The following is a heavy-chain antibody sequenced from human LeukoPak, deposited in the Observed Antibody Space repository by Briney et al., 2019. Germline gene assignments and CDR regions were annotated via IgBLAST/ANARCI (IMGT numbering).Heavy chain of an antibody. CDR3: ARVGALGLGY. Sequence: SETLSLTCAVYGGSFSGYYWSWIRQPPGKGLEWIGEINNSGSTYYNPSLKSRVTISVDTSKSQFSLRLSSVTAADTAVYYCARVGALGLGYWGQGTLVTVSS. J-gene: IGHJ4*02. CDR1: GGSFSGYY. CDR2: INNSGST. D-gene: IGHD7-27*01. V-gene: IGHV4-34*01.